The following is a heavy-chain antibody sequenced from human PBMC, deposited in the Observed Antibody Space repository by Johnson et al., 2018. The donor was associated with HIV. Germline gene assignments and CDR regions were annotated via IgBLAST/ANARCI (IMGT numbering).Heavy chain of an antibody. D-gene: IGHD3-16*02. Sequence: VQLVESGGGLVKPGGSLRLSCAASGFTFSSSAMSWVRQAPGKGLEWVSGISGSGGSTSYADSVKGRFTISRDNSKNTLYLQMNSLRAEDTAVYYCATELSLLRDAFDIWGQGTMVTVSS. J-gene: IGHJ3*02. CDR1: GFTFSSSA. CDR2: ISGSGGST. V-gene: IGHV3-23*04. CDR3: ATELSLLRDAFDI.